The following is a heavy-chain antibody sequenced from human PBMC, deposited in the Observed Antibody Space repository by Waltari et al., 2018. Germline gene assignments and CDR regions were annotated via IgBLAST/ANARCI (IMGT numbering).Heavy chain of an antibody. V-gene: IGHV3-49*03. CDR1: GFTFGDYA. CDR3: TRAEVTYYYGSGSYYNAPVY. J-gene: IGHJ4*02. Sequence: EVQLVESGGGLVQPGRSLRLSCTASGFTFGDYAMSCSRQAPGKGRAWVGFIRSKAYGGTTEYAASVKGRFTISRDDSKSIAYLQMNSLKTEDTAVYYCTRAEVTYYYGSGSYYNAPVYWGQGTLVTVSS. D-gene: IGHD3-10*01. CDR2: IRSKAYGGTT.